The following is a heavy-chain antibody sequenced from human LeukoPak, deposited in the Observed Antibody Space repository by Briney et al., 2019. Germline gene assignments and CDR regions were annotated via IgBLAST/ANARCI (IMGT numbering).Heavy chain of an antibody. Sequence: PSETLSLTCTVSGGSISSSSYYWGWIRQPPGKGLEWIGSIYYSGRTYYNPSLKSRVTISVDTSKNQFSLKLSPVTAADTAVYYCARHEEAVAAAGTYYYYGMDVWGQGTTVTVSS. CDR2: IYYSGRT. V-gene: IGHV4-39*01. CDR3: ARHEEAVAAAGTYYYYGMDV. D-gene: IGHD6-13*01. CDR1: GGSISSSSYY. J-gene: IGHJ6*02.